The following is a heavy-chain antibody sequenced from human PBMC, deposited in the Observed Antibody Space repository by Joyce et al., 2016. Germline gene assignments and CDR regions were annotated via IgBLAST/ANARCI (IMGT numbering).Heavy chain of an antibody. V-gene: IGHV3-15*01. CDR3: VTGLCIGTACHWDDAFDV. Sequence: EVQLVESGGGLVKPGGSLRLSCAASGFSFCNAWVTWVRQAPGKGRGGVGRGQRKSQGGTTDYAAPVKGRFTISRDDSRDTAYLQMNSLKSEDTGVYFCVTGLCIGTACHWDDAFDVWGQGTMVTVSS. CDR2: GQRKSQGGTT. J-gene: IGHJ3*01. CDR1: GFSFCNAW. D-gene: IGHD2-2*01.